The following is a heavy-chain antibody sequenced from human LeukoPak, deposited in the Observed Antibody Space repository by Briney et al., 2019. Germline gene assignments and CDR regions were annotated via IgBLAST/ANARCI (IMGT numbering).Heavy chain of an antibody. V-gene: IGHV5-51*01. J-gene: IGHJ4*02. CDR1: GYNFNSFW. CDR3: ARVAVVGGGSGGYYPLYFAY. CDR2: IYPDDSDT. D-gene: IGHD3-10*01. Sequence: GESLKISCKASGYNFNSFWIAWVRQMPGKGLEWMGVIYPDDSDTRHRPSFQGHVTFSVDKSINTAYLQWNSLKASDTAMYYCARVAVVGGGSGGYYPLYFAYWGQGSPVTVSS.